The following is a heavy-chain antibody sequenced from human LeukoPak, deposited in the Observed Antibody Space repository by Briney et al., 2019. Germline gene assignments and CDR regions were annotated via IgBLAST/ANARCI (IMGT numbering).Heavy chain of an antibody. J-gene: IGHJ4*02. CDR1: GFTFSDYY. CDR3: ASGNWGCSTTTCDYFDY. V-gene: IGHV3-11*03. CDR2: ISSSSSDT. Sequence: PGGSLRLSCAASGFTFSDYYMSWIRQAPGKGLEWVSYISSSSSDTNYADSVKGRFTISRGNAKRSLYLQMNSLRAEDTAVYYCASGNWGCSTTTCDYFDYWGQGTLVTVSS. D-gene: IGHD2-2*01.